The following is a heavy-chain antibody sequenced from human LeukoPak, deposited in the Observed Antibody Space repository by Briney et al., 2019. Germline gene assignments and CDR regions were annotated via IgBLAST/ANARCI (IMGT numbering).Heavy chain of an antibody. CDR3: AKDMGGYSYGYDY. CDR2: ISWNSGSI. CDR1: GFTFDDYA. J-gene: IGHJ4*02. Sequence: GRSLRLSCAASGFTFDDYAMHWVRQPPGKGLEWVSGISWNSGSIDYADSVKGRFTISRDNAKNSLYLQMNSLRAEDTALYYCAKDMGGYSYGYDYWGQGTLVTVSS. V-gene: IGHV3-9*01. D-gene: IGHD5-18*01.